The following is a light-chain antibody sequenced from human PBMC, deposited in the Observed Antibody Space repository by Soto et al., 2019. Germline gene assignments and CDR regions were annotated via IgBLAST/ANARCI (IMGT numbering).Light chain of an antibody. Sequence: QSALSQPASVSGAPGESISISCTGTSSYVGGYNYVSWYQQQPGKAPKLIIYEVSNRPSGVSNRFSGSNSRNTASLTLSGLQDEDEADYYCSSYTSRSTLYVFGTGAKVAV. CDR2: EVS. CDR3: SSYTSRSTLYV. CDR1: SSYVGGYNY. V-gene: IGLV2-14*01. J-gene: IGLJ1*01.